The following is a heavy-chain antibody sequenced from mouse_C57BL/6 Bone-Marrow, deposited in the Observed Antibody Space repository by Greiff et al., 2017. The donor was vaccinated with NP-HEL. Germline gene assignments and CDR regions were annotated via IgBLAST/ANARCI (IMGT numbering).Heavy chain of an antibody. Sequence: EVNVVESGGGLVKPGGSLKLSCAASGFTFSSYAMSWVRQTPEKRLEWVATISDGGSYTYYPDNVKGRFTISRDNAKNNLYLQMSHLKSEDTAMYYCARDLYDGYSPFDYWGQGTTLTVSS. V-gene: IGHV5-4*01. CDR2: ISDGGSYT. D-gene: IGHD2-3*01. J-gene: IGHJ2*01. CDR3: ARDLYDGYSPFDY. CDR1: GFTFSSYA.